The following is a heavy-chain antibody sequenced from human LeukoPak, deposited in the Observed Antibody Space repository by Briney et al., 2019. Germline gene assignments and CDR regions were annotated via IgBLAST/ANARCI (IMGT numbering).Heavy chain of an antibody. Sequence: GGSLRLSCAASGFTVSSNYMNWVRQAPGKGLEWVSVIYSGGSTYYADSVKGRFTISRDNSKYTLYLQMSSLRAEDTAVYYCAKDYYDSSGYFRVPHVSDYRGQGTLVTVSS. D-gene: IGHD3-22*01. V-gene: IGHV3-53*05. CDR2: IYSGGST. J-gene: IGHJ4*02. CDR3: AKDYYDSSGYFRVPHVSDY. CDR1: GFTVSSNY.